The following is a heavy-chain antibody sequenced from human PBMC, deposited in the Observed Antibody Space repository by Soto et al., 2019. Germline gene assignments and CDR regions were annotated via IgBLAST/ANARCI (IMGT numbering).Heavy chain of an antibody. J-gene: IGHJ4*02. Sequence: GGSLRLSCAASGFTFSSYWMSWVRQAPGKGLEWVANIKQDGSEKYYVDSVKGRFTISRDNAKNSLYLQMNSLRAEDTAVYYCARSYYYDSSGYYADYWGQGTLVTVS. V-gene: IGHV3-7*05. D-gene: IGHD3-22*01. CDR1: GFTFSSYW. CDR2: IKQDGSEK. CDR3: ARSYYYDSSGYYADY.